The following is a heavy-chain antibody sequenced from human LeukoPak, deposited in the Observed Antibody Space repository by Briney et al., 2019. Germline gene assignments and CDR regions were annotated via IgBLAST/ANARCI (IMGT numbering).Heavy chain of an antibody. Sequence: PSETLSLTCTVSGGSISSSSYYWSWIRQPPGKGLEWIGEINHSGSTNYNPSLKSRVTISVDTSKNQFSLKLSSVTAADTAVYYCARGRPDSSGYFEDDYWGQGTLVTVSS. CDR2: INHSGST. J-gene: IGHJ4*02. CDR3: ARGRPDSSGYFEDDY. D-gene: IGHD3-22*01. CDR1: GGSISSSSYY. V-gene: IGHV4-39*07.